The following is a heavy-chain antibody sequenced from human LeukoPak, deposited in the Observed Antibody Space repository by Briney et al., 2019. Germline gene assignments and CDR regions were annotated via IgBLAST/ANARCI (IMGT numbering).Heavy chain of an antibody. V-gene: IGHV4-39*01. Sequence: PSETLSLTCAVSGGPISTSNSYWGWIRRPPGKGLEWVGSIYYSGNTYYNPSLKSRVTISVDTSKNQFSLILTSVTAADTAVYYCARQTGAGLFILPGGQGTLVTVSS. D-gene: IGHD3-3*01. CDR3: ARQTGAGLFILP. CDR2: IYYSGNT. CDR1: GGPISTSNSY. J-gene: IGHJ4*02.